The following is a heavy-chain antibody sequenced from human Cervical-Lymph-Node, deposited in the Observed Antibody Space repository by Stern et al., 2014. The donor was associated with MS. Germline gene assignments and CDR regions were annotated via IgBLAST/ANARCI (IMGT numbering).Heavy chain of an antibody. J-gene: IGHJ4*02. V-gene: IGHV3-30*18. D-gene: IGHD3-10*01. CDR3: VKRGITEVRGVRLGDY. Sequence: DQLVESGGGVVQPGRSLRLTCKVSGFTFSSYGMHWVRQAPGKGLEWVSVISYDGSDTYYVESVKGRFTISRDNSKSTLYLEMRSLRPEDTAVYYCVKRGITEVRGVRLGDYWGPGTLVIVYS. CDR2: ISYDGSDT. CDR1: GFTFSSYG.